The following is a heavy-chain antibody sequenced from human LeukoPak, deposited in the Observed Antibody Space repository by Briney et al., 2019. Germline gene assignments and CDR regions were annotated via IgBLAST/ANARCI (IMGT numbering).Heavy chain of an antibody. CDR1: GGSISSSSYY. Sequence: PSETLSLTCTVSGGSISSSSYYWGWIRQPPGKGLEWIGSIYYSGSTYYNPSLKSRVTISVDTSKNQFSLKLSSVTAADTAVYYCARGVVYGGNSELGNHDAFDIWGQGTMVTVSS. CDR2: IYYSGST. D-gene: IGHD4-23*01. CDR3: ARGVVYGGNSELGNHDAFDI. J-gene: IGHJ3*02. V-gene: IGHV4-39*07.